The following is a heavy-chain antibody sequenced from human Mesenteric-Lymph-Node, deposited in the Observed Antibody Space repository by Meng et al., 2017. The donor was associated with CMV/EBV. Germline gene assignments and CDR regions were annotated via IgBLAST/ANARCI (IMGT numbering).Heavy chain of an antibody. D-gene: IGHD6-13*01. J-gene: IGHJ5*02. CDR2: INPNSGGT. CDR1: GYTFTGYY. V-gene: IGHV1-2*02. Sequence: ASVKVSCKASGYTFTGYYMHWVRQAPGQGLEWMGWINPNSGGTNYAQKFQGRVTMTRDTSISTAYMELSRLRSDDTAVYYCARGTNPGKGSSSWYYDPWGQGTLVTVSS. CDR3: ARGTNPGKGSSSWYYDP.